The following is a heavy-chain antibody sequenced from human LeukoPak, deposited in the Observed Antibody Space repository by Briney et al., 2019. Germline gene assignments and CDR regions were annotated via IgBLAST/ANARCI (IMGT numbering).Heavy chain of an antibody. CDR2: IWYYGSNK. CDR1: GFTFSTYG. V-gene: IGHV3-33*06. Sequence: GGSLRFSVPGPGFTFSTYGRTWFGQAPGKGLGWVPVIWYYGSNKYYADSVKGRFTISRDNSKNTLYLQMNSLRAEDTAVYYCAKDLWAGNGQDAFDIWGQGTMVTVSS. D-gene: IGHD6-19*01. CDR3: AKDLWAGNGQDAFDI. J-gene: IGHJ3*02.